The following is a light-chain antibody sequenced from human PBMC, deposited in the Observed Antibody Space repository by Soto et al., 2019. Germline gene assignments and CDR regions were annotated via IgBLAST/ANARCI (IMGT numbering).Light chain of an antibody. Sequence: QSVLTQPASVSGSPGQSITISCTGTSSDVGGYNYVPWYQQHPGKAPKLMIHEVSNRPSGVSNRFSGSKSGNTASLTISGLQAEDEADYYCSSYTSSSTLVFGTGTKLTVL. CDR2: EVS. CDR3: SSYTSSSTLV. V-gene: IGLV2-14*01. CDR1: SSDVGGYNY. J-gene: IGLJ1*01.